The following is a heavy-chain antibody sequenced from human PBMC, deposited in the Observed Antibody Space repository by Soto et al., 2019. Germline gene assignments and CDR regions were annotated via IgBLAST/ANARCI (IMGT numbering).Heavy chain of an antibody. D-gene: IGHD6-13*01. Sequence: ASVKVSCKASGYTFTSYAMHWVRQAPGQRLEWMGWINAGNGNTKYSQKFQGRVTITRDTSASTAYMDLSSLRSEDTAVYYCARDVLISWDDAFDIWGQGTMVTVSS. CDR3: ARDVLISWDDAFDI. J-gene: IGHJ3*02. CDR2: INAGNGNT. V-gene: IGHV1-3*01. CDR1: GYTFTSYA.